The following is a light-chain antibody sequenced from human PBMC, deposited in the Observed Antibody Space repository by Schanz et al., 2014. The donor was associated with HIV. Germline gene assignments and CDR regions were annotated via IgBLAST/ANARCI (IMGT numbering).Light chain of an antibody. CDR1: SSDVGGYNY. V-gene: IGLV2-8*01. CDR3: CSYAGTNNLWL. CDR2: DVS. Sequence: QSALTQPPSASGSPGQSVTISCTGTSSDVGGYNYVSWYQQHPGKAPKLMIYDVSKRPSGVPDRFSGSKSGNTASLTISGLQAEDEADYYCCSYAGTNNLWLFGGGTKLTVL. J-gene: IGLJ3*02.